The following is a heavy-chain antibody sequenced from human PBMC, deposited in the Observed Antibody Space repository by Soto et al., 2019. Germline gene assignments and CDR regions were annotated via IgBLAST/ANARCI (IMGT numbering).Heavy chain of an antibody. CDR2: IIPIFGTA. D-gene: IGHD7-27*01. J-gene: IGHJ5*02. CDR1: GGTFSSYA. Sequence: QVQLVQSGAEVKKPGSSVKGSCKASGGTFSSYAISWVRQAPGQGLEWMGGIIPIFGTANYAQKVQGRVTITADESTSTAYMELSSLRSEDTAVYYCARDPPNWGYGGSWFDPWGQGTLVTVSS. CDR3: ARDPPNWGYGGSWFDP. V-gene: IGHV1-69*01.